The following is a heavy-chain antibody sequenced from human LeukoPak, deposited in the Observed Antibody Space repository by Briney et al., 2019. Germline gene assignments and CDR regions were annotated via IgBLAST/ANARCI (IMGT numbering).Heavy chain of an antibody. CDR2: IYTSGST. Sequence: PSETLSLTCTVSGASISSYYWSWIRQPPGKGLEWIGYIYTSGSTNYNPSLKSRVTISVDTSKNQFSLKLSSVTAADTAVYYCARHSTRAPLFFDIWGQGTMVTVSS. CDR1: GASISSYY. CDR3: ARHSTRAPLFFDI. V-gene: IGHV4-4*09. J-gene: IGHJ3*02.